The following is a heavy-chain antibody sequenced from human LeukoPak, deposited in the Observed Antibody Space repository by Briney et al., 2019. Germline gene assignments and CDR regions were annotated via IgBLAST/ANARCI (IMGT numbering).Heavy chain of an antibody. D-gene: IGHD6-13*01. V-gene: IGHV3-23*01. J-gene: IGHJ4*02. Sequence: GGSLRLSCAASGFTFSSYAMSWVRQAPGKGLEWVSAISGSGGSTYYADSVKGRFTISRDNSKNTLYLQMNSLRAEDTAVYYCAKDGPLSSWHLYYFDYWGQGTLVTVSS. CDR1: GFTFSSYA. CDR2: ISGSGGST. CDR3: AKDGPLSSWHLYYFDY.